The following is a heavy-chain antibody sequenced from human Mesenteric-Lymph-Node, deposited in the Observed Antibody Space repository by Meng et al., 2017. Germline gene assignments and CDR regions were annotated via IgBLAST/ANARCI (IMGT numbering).Heavy chain of an antibody. D-gene: IGHD6-13*01. CDR3: ARDPQAIEADGTDY. CDR2: IYYNGNT. V-gene: IGHV4-39*07. J-gene: IGHJ4*02. CDR1: GGSISSSHYY. Sequence: SETLSLTCSVSGGSISSSHYYWGWVRQPPGKGLEWIGTIYYNGNTYYKPSLKSRVTVSIDTSKNQFSLRLTSVTAADTAVYFCARDPQAIEADGTDYWGQGTLVTVSS.